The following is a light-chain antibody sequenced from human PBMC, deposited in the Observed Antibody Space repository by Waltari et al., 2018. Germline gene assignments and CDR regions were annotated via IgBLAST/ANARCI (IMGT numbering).Light chain of an antibody. CDR2: DVT. J-gene: IGLJ1*01. Sequence: QSALTQPRSVSGSPGQSVTISCTGTSSDVGGYNYVSWYQQHPGKASTLMIYDVTKRPSRVPDRFSGSKSGNTASLTISGLQAEDEADYYCCSYAGIFTLYVFGAGTNVTVL. CDR3: CSYAGIFTLYV. CDR1: SSDVGGYNY. V-gene: IGLV2-11*01.